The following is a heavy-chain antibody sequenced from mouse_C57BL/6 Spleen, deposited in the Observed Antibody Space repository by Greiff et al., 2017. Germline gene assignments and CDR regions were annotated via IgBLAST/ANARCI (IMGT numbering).Heavy chain of an antibody. D-gene: IGHD2-5*01. CDR3: ARIYYSNYGYCDV. V-gene: IGHV1-61*01. J-gene: IGHJ1*03. CDR2: IYPSDSET. CDR1: GYTFTSYW. Sequence: QVQLQQPGAELVRPGSSVKLSCKASGYTFTSYWMDWVKQRPGQGLEWIGNIYPSDSETHYNQKFKDKATLTVDKSSSTASMQLSSLTSEDSAVYYCARIYYSNYGYCDVGGTGTTVTVSS.